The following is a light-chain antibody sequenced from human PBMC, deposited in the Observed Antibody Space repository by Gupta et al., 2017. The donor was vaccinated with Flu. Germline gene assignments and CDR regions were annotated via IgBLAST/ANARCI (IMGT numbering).Light chain of an antibody. V-gene: IGKV1-8*01. J-gene: IGKJ3*01. CDR3: QQYYSYLVT. Sequence: AIRMTQSSSSFSASTGDRVTITCRASQGSSSYLAWYQQKPGKAPKLLIYAASTLPSGVPSRFSGSGSGTDFTLTISCLQSEDFATYYCQQYYSYLVTFGPGTKVDIK. CDR2: AAS. CDR1: QGSSSY.